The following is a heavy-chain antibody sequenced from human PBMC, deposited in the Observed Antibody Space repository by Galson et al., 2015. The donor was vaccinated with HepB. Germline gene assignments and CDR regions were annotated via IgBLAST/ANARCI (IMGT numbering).Heavy chain of an antibody. CDR1: GYTFTSYG. J-gene: IGHJ4*02. CDR3: ARGDDRDYVSKFEY. CDR2: ISAYNGNT. V-gene: IGHV1-18*01. Sequence: SVKVSCKASGYTFTSYGISWVRQAPGQGLEWMGWISAYNGNTNYAQKLQGRITMTTDTSTSTVYMELRSLRSDDTAVYYCARGDDRDYVSKFEYWGQGTLVTVSS. D-gene: IGHD4-17*01.